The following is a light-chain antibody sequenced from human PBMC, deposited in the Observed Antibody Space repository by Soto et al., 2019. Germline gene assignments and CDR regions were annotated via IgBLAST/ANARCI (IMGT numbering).Light chain of an antibody. CDR3: HQYGSSPHT. CDR2: GAS. Sequence: EILLTQSPDSLSSSRGERATLSCRASQTVSSSYLAWYQQIPGKAPRLLIYGASSMATGIPDRFSGSGSGTEFTLTISSLEPEDFAAYYCHQYGSSPHTFGQGTKVDI. CDR1: QTVSSSY. V-gene: IGKV3-20*01. J-gene: IGKJ1*01.